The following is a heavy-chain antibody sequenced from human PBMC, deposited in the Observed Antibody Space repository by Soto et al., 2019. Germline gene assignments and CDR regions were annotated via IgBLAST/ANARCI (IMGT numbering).Heavy chain of an antibody. Sequence: PGGSLRLSCAASGFTFSDYYMSWIRQAPGTGLEWVSYISTSSSYTKYADSVKGRFTISRDNAKNSVYLQMNSLRVEDTAMYYCARVAKQQMVREFDYWGQGILVTVSS. J-gene: IGHJ4*02. CDR3: ARVAKQQMVREFDY. CDR1: GFTFSDYY. V-gene: IGHV3-11*06. D-gene: IGHD5-12*01. CDR2: ISTSSSYT.